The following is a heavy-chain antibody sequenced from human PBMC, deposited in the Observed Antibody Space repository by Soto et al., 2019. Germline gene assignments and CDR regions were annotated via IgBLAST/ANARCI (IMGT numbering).Heavy chain of an antibody. V-gene: IGHV4-61*01. CDR1: TISVRIGTYY. D-gene: IGHD3-3*01. J-gene: IGHJ6*02. CDR2: IHDSGSI. CDR3: ASGEIGDTIFGVPPVAYYYGLDV. Sequence: PSETLSLTCTVSTISVRIGTYYWSCFRQPSGQGLEWIGYIHDSGSIKYNPSLKNRVTISVDTAKNQFSLKLTSVTAADTGVYYCASGEIGDTIFGVPPVAYYYGLDVWGRGTTVTVSS.